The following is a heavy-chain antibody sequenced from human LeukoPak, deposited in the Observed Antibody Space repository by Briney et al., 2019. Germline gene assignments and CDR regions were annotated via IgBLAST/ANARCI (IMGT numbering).Heavy chain of an antibody. J-gene: IGHJ5*02. V-gene: IGHV7-4-1*02. CDR2: INTNTGNP. Sequence: ASVKVSCKASGYTFTGYHMHWVRQAPGQGLEWMGWINTNTGNPTYAQGFTGRFVFSLDTYVSTAYLQISSLKAEDTAVYYCAKEGWFDPWGQGTLVTVSS. CDR1: GYTFTGYH. CDR3: AKEGWFDP.